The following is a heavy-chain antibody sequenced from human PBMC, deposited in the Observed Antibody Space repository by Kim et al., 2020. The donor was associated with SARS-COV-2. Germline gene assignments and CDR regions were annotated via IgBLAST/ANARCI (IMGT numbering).Heavy chain of an antibody. CDR2: ISYDGSNK. CDR1: GFTFSSYA. Sequence: GGSLRLSCAASGFTFSSYAMHWVRQAPGKGLEWVAVISYDGSNKYYADSVKGRFTISRDNSKNTLYLQMNSLRAEDTAVYYCARGDSSGYEPFCDYWGQG. J-gene: IGHJ4*02. CDR3: ARGDSSGYEPFCDY. V-gene: IGHV3-30*04. D-gene: IGHD3-22*01.